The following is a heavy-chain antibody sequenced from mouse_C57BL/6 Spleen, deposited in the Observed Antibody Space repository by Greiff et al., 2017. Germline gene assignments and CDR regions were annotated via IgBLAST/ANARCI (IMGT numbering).Heavy chain of an antibody. D-gene: IGHD1-2*01. CDR2: ISNGGGST. CDR1: GFTFSDYY. J-gene: IGHJ4*01. CDR3: ARTYDYGSGYAMDY. V-gene: IGHV5-12*01. Sequence: EVQGVESGGGLVQPGGSLKLSCAASGFTFSDYYMYWVRQTPEKRLEWVAYISNGGGSTYYPDTVKGRFTISRDNAKNTLYLQMSRLKSEDTAMYYCARTYDYGSGYAMDYWGQGTSVTVSS.